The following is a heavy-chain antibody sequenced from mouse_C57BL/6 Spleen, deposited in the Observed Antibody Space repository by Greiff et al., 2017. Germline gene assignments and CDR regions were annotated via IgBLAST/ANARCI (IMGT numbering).Heavy chain of an antibody. CDR1: GYTFTSYW. J-gene: IGHJ2*01. D-gene: IGHD2-5*01. CDR2: IDPYSGGT. CDR3: ARSSSHYVFYFDY. V-gene: IGHV1-72*01. Sequence: VQLQQPGAELVKPGASVKLSCKASGYTFTSYWMHWVKQRPGRGLEWIGRIDPYSGGTKYNEKFKSKATLTVDKASSTAYVQRSSLSSEDSAVYYCARSSSHYVFYFDYWGQGTTLTVSS.